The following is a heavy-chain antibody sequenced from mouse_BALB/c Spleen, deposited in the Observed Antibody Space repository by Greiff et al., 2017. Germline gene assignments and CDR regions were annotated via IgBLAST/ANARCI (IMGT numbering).Heavy chain of an antibody. CDR1: GFNIKDTY. CDR3: ARDGYDGNYYAMDY. J-gene: IGHJ4*01. Sequence: VPLKESGAELVKPGASVKLSCTASGFNIKDTYMHWVKQRPEQGLEWIGRIDPANGNTKYDPKFQGKATITADTSSNTAYLQLSSLTSEDTAVYYCARDGYDGNYYAMDYWGQGTSVTVSS. D-gene: IGHD2-2*01. CDR2: IDPANGNT. V-gene: IGHV14-3*02.